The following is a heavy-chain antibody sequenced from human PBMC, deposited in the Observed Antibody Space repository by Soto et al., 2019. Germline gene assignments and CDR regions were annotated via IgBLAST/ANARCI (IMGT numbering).Heavy chain of an antibody. J-gene: IGHJ4*02. Sequence: GGSLKLSCAASGFTFSTYSLNWVRQAPGKGLEWISYISSSSRTIYYADSVKGRFTISRDNAKNSLYLQMGSLRDEDTAVYYCARQNWDFYSSYFDSWGQGTPVTSPQ. D-gene: IGHD3-3*01. CDR2: ISSSSRTI. V-gene: IGHV3-48*02. CDR1: GFTFSTYS. CDR3: ARQNWDFYSSYFDS.